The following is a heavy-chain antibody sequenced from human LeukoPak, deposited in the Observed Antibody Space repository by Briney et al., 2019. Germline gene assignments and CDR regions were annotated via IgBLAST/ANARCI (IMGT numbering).Heavy chain of an antibody. CDR3: ARYGDSSGYFGSDY. D-gene: IGHD3-22*01. CDR2: MNPNSGNT. Sequence: AASVKVSCKASGYTFTSYDINWVRQATGQGLEWMGWMNPNSGNTGYAQKFQGRVTMTRNTSISTAYMELSSLRSEDTAVYYCARYGDSSGYFGSDYWGQGTLVTVSS. CDR1: GYTFTSYD. V-gene: IGHV1-8*01. J-gene: IGHJ4*02.